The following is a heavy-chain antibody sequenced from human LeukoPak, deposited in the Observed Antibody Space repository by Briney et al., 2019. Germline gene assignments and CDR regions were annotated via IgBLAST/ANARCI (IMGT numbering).Heavy chain of an antibody. CDR2: ISSSSSYT. CDR3: ARVFTMVRGVIGAFDI. CDR1: GLTFSSYS. V-gene: IGHV3-21*01. J-gene: IGHJ3*02. D-gene: IGHD3-10*01. Sequence: GGSLRLSCAASGLTFSSYSMNWVRQAPGKGLEWVSSISSSSSYTYYADSVRGRFTISRDNAKNSLYLQMNSLRAEDTAVYYCARVFTMVRGVIGAFDIWGQGTMVTVSS.